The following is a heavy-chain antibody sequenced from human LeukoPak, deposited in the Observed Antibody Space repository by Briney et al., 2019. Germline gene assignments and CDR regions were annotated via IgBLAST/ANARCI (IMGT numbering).Heavy chain of an antibody. CDR1: SVSISSYY. V-gene: IGHV4-34*01. CDR3: ARGRGGARITMVRGIYNWFDP. D-gene: IGHD3-10*01. Sequence: KSSETLSLTCSVSSVSISSYYWSWIRQPPGKGLEWIGEINHSGSNNYNPSLKSRVTISVDTSKNQFSLKLSSVTAADTAVYYCARGRGGARITMVRGIYNWFDPWGQGTLVTVSS. J-gene: IGHJ5*02. CDR2: INHSGSN.